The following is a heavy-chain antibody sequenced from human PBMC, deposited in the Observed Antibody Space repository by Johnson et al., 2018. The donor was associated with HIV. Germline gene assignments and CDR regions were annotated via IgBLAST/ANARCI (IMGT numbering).Heavy chain of an antibody. CDR1: GFTFSKYG. CDR3: ARGIAVSNWVDI. J-gene: IGHJ3*02. CDR2: IRYDGNNK. Sequence: QVQLVESGGGVVQPGGSLRLSCVTSGFTFSKYGMHWVRQAPGKGLEWVAFIRYDGNNKYYADSLTGRFTISRDNSKATMYLQMSSLRAEDTAVYYCARGIAVSNWVDIWGQGTMVTVSS. D-gene: IGHD6-19*01. V-gene: IGHV3-30*02.